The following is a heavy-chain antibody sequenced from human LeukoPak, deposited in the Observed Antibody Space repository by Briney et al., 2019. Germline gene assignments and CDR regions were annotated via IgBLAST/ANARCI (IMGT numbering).Heavy chain of an antibody. CDR2: IRYDGSNK. CDR3: AKDSSSGYYRGYFDY. CDR1: GFTFSSYG. V-gene: IGHV3-30*02. Sequence: GGSLRLSCAASGFTFSSYGMHWVRQAPGKGLEWVAFIRYDGSNKYYADSVKGRFTISRDNSKNTLYLQMNSLRAEDTAVYYCAKDSSSGYYRGYFDYWGQGTLVTVSS. D-gene: IGHD3-22*01. J-gene: IGHJ4*02.